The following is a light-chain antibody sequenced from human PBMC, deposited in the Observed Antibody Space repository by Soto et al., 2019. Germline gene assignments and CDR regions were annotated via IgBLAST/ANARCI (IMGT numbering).Light chain of an antibody. CDR1: SSDVGGYNY. CDR3: AAWDDSLNGFWV. V-gene: IGLV2-11*01. CDR2: DVS. J-gene: IGLJ3*02. Sequence: QSALTQPRSVSGSPGQSVTISCTGTSSDVGGYNYVSWYQQHPGKAPKLMIYDVSKRPSGVPDRFSGSKSGTSASLAISGLQSEDEADYYCAAWDDSLNGFWVFGGGTKVTVL.